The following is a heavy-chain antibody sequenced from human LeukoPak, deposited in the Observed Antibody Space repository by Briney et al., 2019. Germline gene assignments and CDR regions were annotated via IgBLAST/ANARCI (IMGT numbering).Heavy chain of an antibody. V-gene: IGHV3-53*01. CDR3: ARTMATWVFDY. D-gene: IGHD5-24*01. CDR2: IYSGGST. CDR1: GFTVSSNY. J-gene: IGHJ4*02. Sequence: GGSLRLSCAASGFTVSSNYMSWVRQAPGKGLEWVSVIYSGGSTYYADSVKGRFTISRDNSKNTLYLQMNSLRAEDTAVYYCARTMATWVFDYWGQGTLVTVSS.